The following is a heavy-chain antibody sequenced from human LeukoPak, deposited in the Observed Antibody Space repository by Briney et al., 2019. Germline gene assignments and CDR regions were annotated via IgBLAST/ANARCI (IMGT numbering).Heavy chain of an antibody. D-gene: IGHD6-6*01. Sequence: SETLSLTCAVYGGSFSGYYRSWIRQPPGKGLEWIGEINHSGSTNYNPSLESRVTISVDTSKNQFSLKLSSVTAADTAVYYCARVSPPEYSSSSAEDYWGQGTLVTVSS. J-gene: IGHJ4*02. CDR1: GGSFSGYY. V-gene: IGHV4-34*01. CDR3: ARVSPPEYSSSSAEDY. CDR2: INHSGST.